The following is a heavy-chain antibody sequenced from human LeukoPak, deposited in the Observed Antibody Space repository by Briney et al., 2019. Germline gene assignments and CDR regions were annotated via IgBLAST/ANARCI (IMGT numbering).Heavy chain of an antibody. CDR3: ARVMVFPFYYDSSGYYYVPLYYYYMDV. J-gene: IGHJ6*03. CDR1: GGSISSGDYY. V-gene: IGHV4-30-4*08. CDR2: IYYSGST. Sequence: SQTLSLTCTVSGGSISSGDYYWSWIRQPPGKGLEWIGYIYYSGSTYYNPSLKSRVTISVDTPKNQFSLKLSSVTAADTAVYYCARVMVFPFYYDSSGYYYVPLYYYYMDVWGKGTTVTVSS. D-gene: IGHD3-22*01.